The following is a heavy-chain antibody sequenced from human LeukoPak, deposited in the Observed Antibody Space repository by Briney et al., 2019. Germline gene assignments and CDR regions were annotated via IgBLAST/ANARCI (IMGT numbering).Heavy chain of an antibody. Sequence: PSETLSLTCTVSGGSISGYYWSWIRQPPGKGLECIGYIYYSGSTNYNPSLKSRVTISVDTSRNQFSLKLTSATAADTAVYYCAKVSDRDSSGYYWGFEYWGQGTLVTVSS. CDR2: IYYSGST. J-gene: IGHJ4*02. D-gene: IGHD3-22*01. CDR3: AKVSDRDSSGYYWGFEY. V-gene: IGHV4-59*08. CDR1: GGSISGYY.